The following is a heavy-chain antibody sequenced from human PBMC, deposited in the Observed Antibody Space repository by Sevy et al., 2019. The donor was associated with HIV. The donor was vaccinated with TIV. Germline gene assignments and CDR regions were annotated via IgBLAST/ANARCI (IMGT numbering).Heavy chain of an antibody. V-gene: IGHV4-59*08. J-gene: IGHJ3*02. D-gene: IGHD1-1*01. CDR2: VYYTGGT. CDR1: GGSINSDH. CDR3: ARWNDFDI. Sequence: SETLSLTCTVSGGSINSDHWNWIRQPPGKGLEWIGYVYYTGGTNPSLKNRVTISVDRTKNQFSLKLTSVTAADTAVYYCARWNDFDIWGQGTMVTVSS.